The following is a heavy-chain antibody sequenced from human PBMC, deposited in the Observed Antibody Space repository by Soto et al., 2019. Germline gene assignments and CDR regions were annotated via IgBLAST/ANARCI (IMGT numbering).Heavy chain of an antibody. CDR2: IYYSGST. CDR1: GGSISSGTYY. CDR3: ARGDSSWAFVDY. V-gene: IGHV4-31*03. Sequence: QVQLQESGPGLVKPSQTLSLTCPVSGGSISSGTYYWTWIRQQPGKGLEWIGNIYYSGSTYYSPSLTSRATISADTSKNQFSLRLSSVTAADTAVYYCARGDSSWAFVDYWGQGTLVTVSS. D-gene: IGHD3-22*01. J-gene: IGHJ4*02.